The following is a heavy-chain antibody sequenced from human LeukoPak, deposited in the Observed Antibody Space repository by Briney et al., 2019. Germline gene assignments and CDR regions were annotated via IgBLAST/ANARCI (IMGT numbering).Heavy chain of an antibody. J-gene: IGHJ4*02. V-gene: IGHV4-34*01. CDR1: GGSFSGYY. D-gene: IGHD3-10*01. CDR2: INHSGST. CDR3: ARGRAARGVNKHIDY. Sequence: PSETLSLTCAVYGGSFSGYYWSWIRQPPGKGLEWIGEINHSGSTNYNPSLKSRVTISVDTSKNQFSLKLSSVTAADTAVYYCARGRAARGVNKHIDYWGQGTLVTVSS.